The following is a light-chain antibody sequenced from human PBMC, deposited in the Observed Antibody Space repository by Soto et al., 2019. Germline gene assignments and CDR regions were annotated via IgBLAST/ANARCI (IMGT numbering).Light chain of an antibody. V-gene: IGKV1-5*01. J-gene: IGKJ1*01. CDR3: QQYSIYWT. CDR1: QSVSRW. Sequence: GDRVTITYLASQSVSRWLAWYQQKPGKAPKLLIYDVSSLETGVPSRFSGSGFGTEFTLTISSLQPDDFATYYCQQYSIYWTFGQGTKVEIK. CDR2: DVS.